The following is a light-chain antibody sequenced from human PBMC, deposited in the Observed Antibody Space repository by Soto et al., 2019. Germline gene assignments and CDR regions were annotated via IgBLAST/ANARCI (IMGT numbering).Light chain of an antibody. Sequence: QSVLTQPPSASGPPGQRVVISCSGSTSNIGSNYVYWYRQLPGTAPRLLIFLNNQRPSGVPDRFSGSKSGTSASLVISWLQSEDEADYYCSSYTSTKTLVFGTGTKLTVL. J-gene: IGLJ1*01. CDR3: SSYTSTKTLV. CDR1: TSNIGSNY. V-gene: IGLV1-47*01. CDR2: LNN.